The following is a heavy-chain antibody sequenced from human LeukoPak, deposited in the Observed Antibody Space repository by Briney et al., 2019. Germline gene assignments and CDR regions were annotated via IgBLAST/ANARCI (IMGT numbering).Heavy chain of an antibody. D-gene: IGHD6-19*01. CDR3: ARGSPASGRFPFNY. CDR1: GYTFTDYY. V-gene: IGHV1-2*02. Sequence: ASVKVSCKASGYTFTDYYMHWVRQAPGQALEWMGWISPNSGDTKYAQNFQGEVTMTRDTSISTAYMELNNLNSDDTAVYYCARGSPASGRFPFNYWGQGTLVTVSS. J-gene: IGHJ4*02. CDR2: ISPNSGDT.